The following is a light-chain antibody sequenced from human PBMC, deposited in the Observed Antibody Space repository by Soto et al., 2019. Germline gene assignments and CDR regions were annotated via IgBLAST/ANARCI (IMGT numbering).Light chain of an antibody. CDR2: KVS. J-gene: IGKJ2*01. CDR1: QSLVYSDGNTY. CDR3: MKGTHWPRT. Sequence: VVMTQSPLSLPVTLGQPASISCRSSQSLVYSDGNTYLNWFQQRPGQSPRRLIYKVSNRDAGVPDRFSGSGSGTDFTLKISRVEAEDVGVYYCMKGTHWPRTFGQGTKLEIK. V-gene: IGKV2-30*01.